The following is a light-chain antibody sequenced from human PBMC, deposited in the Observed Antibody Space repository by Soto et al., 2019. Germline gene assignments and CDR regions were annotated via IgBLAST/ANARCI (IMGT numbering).Light chain of an antibody. V-gene: IGKV3-11*01. Sequence: ENVLTQSPATLSLSPGERATLSCRASQSVGSDLAWYQQKPGQAPRLLIYDASNRATGIPARFSGSGSGTDFTLTISSLEPEDFAVYYCQQYNNWPWTFGQGTKVEIK. J-gene: IGKJ1*01. CDR1: QSVGSD. CDR2: DAS. CDR3: QQYNNWPWT.